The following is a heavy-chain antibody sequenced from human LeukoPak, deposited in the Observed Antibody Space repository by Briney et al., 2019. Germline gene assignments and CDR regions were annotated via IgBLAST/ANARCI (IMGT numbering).Heavy chain of an antibody. V-gene: IGHV3-48*04. Sequence: GGSLRLSCAASGFTFSSYGMNWVRQAPGKGLEWVSFISLSSSNVIYYADSVKGRFTISRDDARNSLYLQMNSLRVEDTAMYYCARRDDFDIWGQGTLVTVSS. CDR1: GFTFSSYG. CDR3: ARRDDFDI. J-gene: IGHJ3*02. CDR2: ISLSSSNVI.